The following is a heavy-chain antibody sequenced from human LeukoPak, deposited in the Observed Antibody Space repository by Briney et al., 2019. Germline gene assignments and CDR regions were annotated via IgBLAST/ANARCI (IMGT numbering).Heavy chain of an antibody. V-gene: IGHV1-8*01. CDR3: ARAPFSSGWYGAWFDP. CDR1: GYTFTSYD. Sequence: ASVTVSCKASGYTFTSYDINWVRQAPGQGLEWMGWMNPNSGNTGYAQKFQGRVTMTRNTSISTAYMELSSLRSEDTAVYYCARAPFSSGWYGAWFDPWGQGTLVTVSS. D-gene: IGHD6-19*01. J-gene: IGHJ5*02. CDR2: MNPNSGNT.